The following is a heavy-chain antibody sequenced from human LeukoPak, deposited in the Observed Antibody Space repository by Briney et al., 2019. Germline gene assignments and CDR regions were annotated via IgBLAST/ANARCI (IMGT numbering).Heavy chain of an antibody. J-gene: IGHJ3*01. CDR1: GFTFSDHY. Sequence: GGSLRLSWVVSGFTFSDHYMDWVRQSPAKGLEWLARSRNKRNNYTTKYAASVKDRFRISRDESKDSLYLQMKRLRSEDTAVYSCVRGFHSFDVWGRRTKVTVSS. CDR2: SRNKRNNYTT. V-gene: IGHV3-72*01. CDR3: VRGFHSFDV.